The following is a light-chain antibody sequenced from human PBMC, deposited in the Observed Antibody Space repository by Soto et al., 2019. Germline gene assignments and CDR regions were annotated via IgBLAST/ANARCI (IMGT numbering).Light chain of an antibody. CDR1: QSVSRY. J-gene: IGKJ3*01. CDR3: QERSIWPPSFT. Sequence: EIALTQSRATLSLSPGERATLSCRASQSVSRYLAWYQQRPGQAPRLLIFDATKRTADTPARFSGSGSGTDFTLTISSLEPEDSAVYYCQERSIWPPSFTFGPGTKV. V-gene: IGKV3-11*01. CDR2: DAT.